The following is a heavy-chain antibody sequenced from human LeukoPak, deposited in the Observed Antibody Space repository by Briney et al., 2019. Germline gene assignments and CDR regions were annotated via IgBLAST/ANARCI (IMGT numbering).Heavy chain of an antibody. CDR3: AKCVHDSSGYYFFDY. CDR2: ISGSGGST. Sequence: GGSLRLSCAASGFTFSSYAMSWVRQAPGKGLEWVSAISGSGGSTYYADSVKGRFTISRDNSKNTLYLQMNSLRAEGTAVYYCAKCVHDSSGYYFFDYWGQGTLVTVSS. V-gene: IGHV3-23*01. D-gene: IGHD3-22*01. CDR1: GFTFSSYA. J-gene: IGHJ4*02.